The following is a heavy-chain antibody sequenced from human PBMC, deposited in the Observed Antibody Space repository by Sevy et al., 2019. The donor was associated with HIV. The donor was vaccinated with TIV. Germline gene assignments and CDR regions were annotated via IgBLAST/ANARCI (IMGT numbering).Heavy chain of an antibody. J-gene: IGHJ6*02. CDR2: ISYDGSNK. CDR1: GFTFSSYG. V-gene: IGHV3-30*18. D-gene: IGHD3-22*01. CDR3: AKPYDSSGYYYYYYYYGMDV. Sequence: GGSLRLSCAASGFTFSSYGMHWVRQAPGKGLEWVAVISYDGSNKYYADSMKGRFTISRDNSKNTLYLQMNSLRAEDTAVYYCAKPYDSSGYYYYYYYYGMDVWGQGTTVTVS.